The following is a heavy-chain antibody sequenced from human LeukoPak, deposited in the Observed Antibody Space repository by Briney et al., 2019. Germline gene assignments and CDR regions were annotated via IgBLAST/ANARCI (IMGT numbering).Heavy chain of an antibody. Sequence: PGGSLRLSCAASGFTFSSYEMNWVRQAPGKGLEWVSYISSSGSTIYYADSVKGRFTISRDNAKNSLYLQMNSLRAEDTAVYYCARGELVDSGSYGGNYFDYWGQGTLVTVSS. CDR3: ARGELVDSGSYGGNYFDY. J-gene: IGHJ4*02. V-gene: IGHV3-48*03. CDR1: GFTFSSYE. D-gene: IGHD1-26*01. CDR2: ISSSGSTI.